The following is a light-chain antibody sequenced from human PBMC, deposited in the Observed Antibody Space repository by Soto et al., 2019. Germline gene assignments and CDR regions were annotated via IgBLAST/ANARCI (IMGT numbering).Light chain of an antibody. CDR1: SSNIGSNT. CDR2: SNN. CDR3: AAWDDSLNAVV. J-gene: IGLJ2*01. Sequence: QSVLTQPPSASGTPGQRVTISCSGSSSNIGSNTVNWYQQLPGTAPKLLIYSNNQRPSGVPDRFSGSKSGTSASLAISGLQSEDEADYYCAAWDDSLNAVVFGGETNLTVL. V-gene: IGLV1-44*01.